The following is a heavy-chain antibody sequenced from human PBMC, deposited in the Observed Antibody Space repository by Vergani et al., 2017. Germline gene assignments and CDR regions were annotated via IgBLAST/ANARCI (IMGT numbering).Heavy chain of an antibody. J-gene: IGHJ3*02. Sequence: EVQLLESGGGLVQPGGSLRLSCAASGFTFSSYAMSWVRQAPGKGLEWVSAISGSGGSTYYADSVKGRFTISRDNSQNTLYLQMNSLRAEDTAVYYCAKDDLPPGDYVADAFDIWGQGTMVTVSS. CDR3: AKDDLPPGDYVADAFDI. CDR1: GFTFSSYA. D-gene: IGHD4-17*01. CDR2: ISGSGGST. V-gene: IGHV3-23*01.